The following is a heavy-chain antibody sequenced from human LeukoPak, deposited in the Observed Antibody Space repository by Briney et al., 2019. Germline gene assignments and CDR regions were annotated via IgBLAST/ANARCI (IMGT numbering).Heavy chain of an antibody. CDR3: ARHEEEDGYNAKTFDY. CDR2: VYYSGST. J-gene: IGHJ4*02. Sequence: SETLSLTCTVSGGSISSGNYYWGWIRQPPGKGLEWIGSVYYSGSTYYNPSLKSRVTMSADTSNNPFSMRLTSVTAADTAVYYCARHEEEDGYNAKTFDYWGQGTLVTVSS. CDR1: GGSISSGNYY. V-gene: IGHV4-39*01. D-gene: IGHD5-24*01.